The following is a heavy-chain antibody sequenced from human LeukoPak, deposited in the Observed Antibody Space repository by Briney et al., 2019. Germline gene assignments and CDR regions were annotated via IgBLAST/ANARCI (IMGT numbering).Heavy chain of an antibody. Sequence: AGSLRLSCAASGFTFNRYGMSWVRQAPGKGLEWVSGISASGANRYYADSVKGRFTISRDNSRDTLSVQINSLRAEDTAVYYCAKLQSVVIPAAMLGFDYWGQGILVTVSS. CDR3: AKLQSVVIPAAMLGFDY. V-gene: IGHV3-23*01. CDR1: GFTFNRYG. D-gene: IGHD2-2*01. CDR2: ISASGANR. J-gene: IGHJ4*02.